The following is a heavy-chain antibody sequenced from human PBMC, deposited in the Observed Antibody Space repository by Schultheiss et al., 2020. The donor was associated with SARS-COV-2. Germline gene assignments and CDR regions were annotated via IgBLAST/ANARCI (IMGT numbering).Heavy chain of an antibody. J-gene: IGHJ6*02. CDR2: MNPNSGGT. D-gene: IGHD4-17*01. CDR1: GGTFSSYD. CDR3: ARGNDYGDYYYYYGMDV. V-gene: IGHV1-8*02. Sequence: ASVKVSCKASGGTFSSYDINWVRQATGQGLEWMGWMNPNSGGTNYAQKFQGWVTMTRDTSASTAYMELSSLRSEDTAVYYCARGNDYGDYYYYYGMDVWGQGTTVTVSS.